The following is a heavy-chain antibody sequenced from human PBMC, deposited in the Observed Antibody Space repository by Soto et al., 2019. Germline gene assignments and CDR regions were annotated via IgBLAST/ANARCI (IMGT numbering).Heavy chain of an antibody. D-gene: IGHD2-2*02. CDR1: GFTFSSYA. CDR2: ISYDGSNK. Sequence: GGSLRLSCAASGFTFSSYAMHWVRQAPGKGLEWVAVISYDGSNKYYADSVKGRFTISRDNSKNTLYLQMNSLRAEDTAVYYCVRGGDCSSTSCYMAFDYWGQGTLVTVSS. V-gene: IGHV3-30*04. J-gene: IGHJ4*02. CDR3: VRGGDCSSTSCYMAFDY.